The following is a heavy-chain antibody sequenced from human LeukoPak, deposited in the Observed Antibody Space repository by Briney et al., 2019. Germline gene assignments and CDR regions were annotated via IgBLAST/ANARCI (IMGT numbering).Heavy chain of an antibody. CDR2: INPNSGGT. CDR1: GYTFTGYY. Sequence: ASVKVSCKASGYTFTGYYMHWVRQAPGQGLEWMGWINPNSGGTNYAQKFQGRVTMTRDTSISTAYMELSGLRSDDTAVYYCARDRRRYCSGGSCYFYYYMDVWGKGTTVTVSS. D-gene: IGHD2-15*01. CDR3: ARDRRRYCSGGSCYFYYYMDV. J-gene: IGHJ6*03. V-gene: IGHV1-2*02.